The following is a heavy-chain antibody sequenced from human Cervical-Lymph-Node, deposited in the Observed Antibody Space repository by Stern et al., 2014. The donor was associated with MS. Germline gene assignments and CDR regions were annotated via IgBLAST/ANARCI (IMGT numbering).Heavy chain of an antibody. CDR2: INPNSGGT. Sequence: QMQLVQSGAEVKKPGASVKVSCKASGYTFTGYYMHWVRQAPGQGLEWMGWINPNSGGTNYAQKFQGWVTMTRDTSISTAYMELSRLRSDDTAVYYCARGWDTAMGLYYYYGMDVWGQGTTVTVSS. CDR1: GYTFTGYY. J-gene: IGHJ6*02. V-gene: IGHV1-2*04. CDR3: ARGWDTAMGLYYYYGMDV. D-gene: IGHD5-18*01.